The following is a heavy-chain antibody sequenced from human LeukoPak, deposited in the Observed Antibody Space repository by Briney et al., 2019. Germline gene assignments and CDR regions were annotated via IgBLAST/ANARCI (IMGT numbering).Heavy chain of an antibody. Sequence: ASVKVSCKASGYTFTSYGISWVRQAPGQGLEWMGWISAYNGNTNYAQKLQGRVTMTTDTSTSTAYMELGSLRSDDTAVYYCARDSVDIVVVPAAIENWFDPWGQGTLVTVSS. V-gene: IGHV1-18*01. CDR3: ARDSVDIVVVPAAIENWFDP. J-gene: IGHJ5*02. CDR2: ISAYNGNT. CDR1: GYTFTSYG. D-gene: IGHD2-2*03.